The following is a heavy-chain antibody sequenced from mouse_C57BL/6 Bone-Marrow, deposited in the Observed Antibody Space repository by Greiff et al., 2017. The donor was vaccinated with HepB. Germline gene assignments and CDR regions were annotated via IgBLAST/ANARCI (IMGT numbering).Heavy chain of an antibody. CDR1: GYSITSGYY. CDR3: ARGDYYGSSHYFDY. D-gene: IGHD1-1*01. J-gene: IGHJ2*01. CDR2: ISYDGSN. V-gene: IGHV3-6*01. Sequence: EVHLVESGPGLVKPSQSLSLTCSVTGYSITSGYYWNWIRQFPGNKLEWMGYISYDGSNNYNPSLKNRISITRDTSKNQFFLKLNSVTTEDTATYYCARGDYYGSSHYFDYWGQGTTLTVSS.